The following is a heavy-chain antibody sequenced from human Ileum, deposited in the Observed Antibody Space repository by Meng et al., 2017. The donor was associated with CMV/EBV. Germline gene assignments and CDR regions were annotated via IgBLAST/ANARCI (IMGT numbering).Heavy chain of an antibody. Sequence: GESLKISCAASGFTFETYAMSWVRQAPGKGLEWVSDINWDAGQKEYADSVKGRFTISRDNAKNFLFLQMNSLRAEDTAFYFCAKGSGLDKFDVWGQGTLVTVSS. CDR1: GFTFETYA. CDR2: INWDAGQK. V-gene: IGHV3-20*04. J-gene: IGHJ4*02. D-gene: IGHD1-1*01. CDR3: AKGSGLDKFDV.